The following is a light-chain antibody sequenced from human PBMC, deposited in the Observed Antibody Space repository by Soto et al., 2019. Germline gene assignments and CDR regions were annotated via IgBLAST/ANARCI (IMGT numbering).Light chain of an antibody. CDR3: QQYGSSPWT. V-gene: IGKV3-20*01. CDR2: AAS. Sequence: IVLTQSPGTLSLSPGERATLSCRASQSVSSSYLAWFQQKPGQAPGLLIYAASSRATGITDRFSGSGSGTDFTLTISRLEPGDFAVYYCQQYGSSPWTFGQGTKV. CDR1: QSVSSSY. J-gene: IGKJ1*01.